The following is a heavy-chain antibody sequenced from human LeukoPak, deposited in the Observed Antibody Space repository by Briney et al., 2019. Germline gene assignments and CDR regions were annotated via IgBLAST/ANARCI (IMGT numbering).Heavy chain of an antibody. CDR2: IYYSGST. V-gene: IGHV4-39*07. CDR3: ARVYFYDNSDDLRRCAAFDI. D-gene: IGHD3-22*01. Sequence: PSETLSLTCTVSGGSISSSSYYWGWIRQPPGKGLEWIGSIYYSGSTYYNPSLKSRVTISVDTSKNQFSLNLSSVTAADTAVYYCARVYFYDNSDDLRRCAAFDIWGQGTMVTVSS. CDR1: GGSISSSSYY. J-gene: IGHJ3*02.